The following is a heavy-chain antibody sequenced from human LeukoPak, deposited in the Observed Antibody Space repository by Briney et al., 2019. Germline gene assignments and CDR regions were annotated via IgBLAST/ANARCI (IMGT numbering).Heavy chain of an antibody. V-gene: IGHV3-30*04. CDR3: ARVMGRYCSSTSCYVDY. CDR1: EFIFSDYD. D-gene: IGHD2-2*01. J-gene: IGHJ4*02. CDR2: ISYDGSNK. Sequence: GGSLRLSCDASEFIFSDYDMNWVRQAPGKGLEWVAVISYDGSNKYYADSVKGRFTISRDNSKNTLYLQMNSLRAEDTAVYYCARVMGRYCSSTSCYVDYWGQGTLVTVSS.